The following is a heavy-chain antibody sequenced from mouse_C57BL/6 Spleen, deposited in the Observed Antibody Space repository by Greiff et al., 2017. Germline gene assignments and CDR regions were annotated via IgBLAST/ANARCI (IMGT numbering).Heavy chain of an antibody. CDR3: ARHYGSSYNFDY. CDR1: GYTFTSYW. CDR2: IYPGSGST. D-gene: IGHD1-1*01. Sequence: QVQLQQPGAELVKPGASVKMSCKASGYTFTSYWITWVKQRPGQGLEWIGDIYPGSGSTNYNEKFKSKATLTVDTSSSTAYMQLSSLTSEDSAVYYCARHYGSSYNFDYWGQGTTRTVSS. J-gene: IGHJ2*01. V-gene: IGHV1-55*01.